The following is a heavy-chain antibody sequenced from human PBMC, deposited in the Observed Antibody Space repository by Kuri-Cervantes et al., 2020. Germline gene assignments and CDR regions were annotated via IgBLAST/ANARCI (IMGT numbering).Heavy chain of an antibody. CDR3: ARAGYSYAFAGLDP. J-gene: IGHJ5*02. V-gene: IGHV3-30-3*01. D-gene: IGHD5-18*01. CDR2: ISYDGSNK. Sequence: LSLTCAASGFTFSSYAMPWVRQAPGKGLEWVAVISYDGSNKYYADSVKGRFTISRDNSKNTLYLQMNSLRAEDTAVYYCARAGYSYAFAGLDPWGQGTLVTVSS. CDR1: GFTFSSYA.